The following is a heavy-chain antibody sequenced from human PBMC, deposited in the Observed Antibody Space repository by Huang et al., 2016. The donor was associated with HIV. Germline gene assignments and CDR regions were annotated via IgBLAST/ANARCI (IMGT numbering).Heavy chain of an antibody. D-gene: IGHD2-8*02. V-gene: IGHV3-53*01. CDR3: AKEGDTGAALGY. CDR1: GFTVSTNY. CDR2: IDSGGTK. J-gene: IGHJ4*02. Sequence: EVQLVESGGGLIQPGGSLRLSCAASGFTVSTNYMTWVRQAPGKGLEWVSIIDSGGTKYYADSVKGRFTISRDESENTLYLHMTSLRAGDTAVYYCAKEGDTGAALGYWGQGTLVTVS.